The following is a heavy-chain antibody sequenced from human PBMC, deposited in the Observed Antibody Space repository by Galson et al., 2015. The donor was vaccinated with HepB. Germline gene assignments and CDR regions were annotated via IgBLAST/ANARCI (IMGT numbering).Heavy chain of an antibody. Sequence: SLRLSCAASGFTFSSYSMNWVRQAPGKGLEWVSSISSSSSYIYYADSVKGRFTISRDNAKNSLYLQMNSLRAEDTAVYYCARRSGSYYYYYMDVWGKGTTVTVSS. CDR1: GFTFSSYS. V-gene: IGHV3-21*01. J-gene: IGHJ6*03. D-gene: IGHD3-10*01. CDR2: ISSSSSYI. CDR3: ARRSGSYYYYYMDV.